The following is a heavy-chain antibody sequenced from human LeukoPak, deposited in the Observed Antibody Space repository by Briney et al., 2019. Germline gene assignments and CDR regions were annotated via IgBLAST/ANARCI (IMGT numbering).Heavy chain of an antibody. CDR1: GGSFSGYY. CDR3: ARAPYYYYYMDV. CDR2: INHSGST. J-gene: IGHJ6*03. Sequence: SSETLSLTCAVYGGSFSGYYWSWIRQPPGKGLEWIGEINHSGSTNYNPSLKSRVTMSVDTSKNQFSLKLSSVTAADTAVYYCARAPYYYYYMDVWGKGTTVTISS. V-gene: IGHV4-34*01.